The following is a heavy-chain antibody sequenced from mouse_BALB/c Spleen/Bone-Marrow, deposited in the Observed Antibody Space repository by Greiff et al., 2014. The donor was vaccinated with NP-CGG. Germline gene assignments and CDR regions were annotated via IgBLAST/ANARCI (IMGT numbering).Heavy chain of an antibody. V-gene: IGHV1-80*01. CDR1: GYAFSSYW. J-gene: IGHJ2*01. CDR3: AFGNYDFDY. CDR2: IYPGDGDT. Sequence: SGAELVRPGSSVKISCRASGYAFSSYWMNWVKQRPGQGLEWIGQIYPGDGDTNYSGKFKGKATLTADESSSTAYMQLSSLTSEDSAVYFCAFGNYDFDYWGQGTTLTVSP. D-gene: IGHD2-1*01.